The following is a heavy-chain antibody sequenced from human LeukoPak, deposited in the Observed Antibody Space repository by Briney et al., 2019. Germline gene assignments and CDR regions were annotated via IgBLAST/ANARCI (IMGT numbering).Heavy chain of an antibody. D-gene: IGHD3-10*01. J-gene: IGHJ3*02. V-gene: IGHV3-23*01. Sequence: TGGSLRLSCAASEFSFSNYAMSWVRQAPGKGLEWVSGISGSGGTTYYAESVKGRFTISRDNSKSTLYLQMNSLRAEDTAVYYCAEDSSGSYLGRGDAFDIWGQGTMVTVSS. CDR1: EFSFSNYA. CDR2: ISGSGGTT. CDR3: AEDSSGSYLGRGDAFDI.